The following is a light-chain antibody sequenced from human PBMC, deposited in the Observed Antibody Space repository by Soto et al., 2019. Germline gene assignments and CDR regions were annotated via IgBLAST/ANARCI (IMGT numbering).Light chain of an antibody. CDR2: GAS. V-gene: IGKV3-20*01. CDR1: QSVGSNY. J-gene: IGKJ3*01. Sequence: EIVLTQSPGTLSLSPGERATLYCRASQSVGSNYLAWYQQKPGQAPRVLIYGASSRATGIPDRVSGGGSGTDLNLTVSGLEAEDFAVYYCHQYTTSPFTFGRGTKVHI. CDR3: HQYTTSPFT.